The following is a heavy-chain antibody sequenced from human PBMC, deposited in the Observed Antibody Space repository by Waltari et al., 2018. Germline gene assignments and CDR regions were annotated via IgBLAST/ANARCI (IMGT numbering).Heavy chain of an antibody. Sequence: QLQLQESGPGLLKPSETLSLTCTVSGCSISSSPYYWGWIRQPPGKGLEWIGSISYSGSTYYTPSFKSRITISVDTSKNQFSLKLSSVIAADTAVYYCARLCLGCPFDYWGQGTLVTVSS. D-gene: IGHD6-19*01. CDR1: GCSISSSPYY. V-gene: IGHV4-39*01. J-gene: IGHJ4*02. CDR3: ARLCLGCPFDY. CDR2: ISYSGST.